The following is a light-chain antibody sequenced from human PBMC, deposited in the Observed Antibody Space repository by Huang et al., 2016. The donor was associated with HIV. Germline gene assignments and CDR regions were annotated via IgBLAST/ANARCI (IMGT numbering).Light chain of an antibody. Sequence: EIVLTQSPGTLSLSPGERATLSCRASQSVSSSSLAWYQQKPGQAPRLLIYGASSRATGIPDRFSGSGSVTDFTLTISRLEPEDFAVYYCQQYDSSPFTFGPGTKVDIK. CDR3: QQYDSSPFT. J-gene: IGKJ3*01. CDR2: GAS. CDR1: QSVSSSS. V-gene: IGKV3-20*01.